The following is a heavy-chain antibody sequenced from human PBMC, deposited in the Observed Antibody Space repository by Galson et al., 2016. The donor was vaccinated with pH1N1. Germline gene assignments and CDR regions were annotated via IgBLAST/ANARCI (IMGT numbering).Heavy chain of an antibody. CDR1: GYRFTSYW. CDR2: VNPGGSTT. CDR3: ARQSDFGDYRGNSFDI. D-gene: IGHD4-17*01. V-gene: IGHV5-51*03. Sequence: QSGAEVKKPGESLKISCKASGYRFTSYWIAWVRQVPGKGLEWVGVVNPGGSTTSYGPPFQGQVTISSDKSINTAYLQWISLKASDTATYYFARQSDFGDYRGNSFDIWGQETMVIVSS. J-gene: IGHJ3*02.